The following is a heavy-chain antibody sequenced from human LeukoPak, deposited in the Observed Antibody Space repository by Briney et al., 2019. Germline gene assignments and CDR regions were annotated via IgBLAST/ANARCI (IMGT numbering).Heavy chain of an antibody. CDR2: ISYDGSNK. V-gene: IGHV3-30*18. CDR1: GFTFSSYW. D-gene: IGHD5-18*01. CDR3: AKDLQAWIQLHTFDI. Sequence: HPGGSLRLSCAASGFTFSSYWMSWVRQAPGKGLEWVAGISYDGSNKNYVDSVKGRFTISRDNSKNTVYLQMNTLRAEDTAVYYCAKDLQAWIQLHTFDIWGQGTMVTVSS. J-gene: IGHJ3*02.